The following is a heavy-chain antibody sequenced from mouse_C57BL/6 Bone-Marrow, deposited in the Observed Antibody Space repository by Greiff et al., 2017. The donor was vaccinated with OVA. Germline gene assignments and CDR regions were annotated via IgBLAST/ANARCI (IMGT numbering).Heavy chain of an antibody. Sequence: VQLQQSGAELVRPGASVKLSCTASGFNIKDDYMHWVKQRPEQGLEWIGWIDPENGDTEYASKFQGKATITADTSSNTAYLQLSSLTSEDTAVYYCTRGYFVAYWGQGTLVTVSA. D-gene: IGHD2-14*01. V-gene: IGHV14-4*01. CDR3: TRGYFVAY. J-gene: IGHJ3*01. CDR2: IDPENGDT. CDR1: GFNIKDDY.